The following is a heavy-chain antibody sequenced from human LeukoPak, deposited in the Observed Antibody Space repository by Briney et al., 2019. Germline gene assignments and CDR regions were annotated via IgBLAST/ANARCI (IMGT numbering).Heavy chain of an antibody. CDR1: GYTFTSNY. CDR3: ARAWLASSGVDY. CDR2: INPSGGST. V-gene: IGHV1-46*01. D-gene: IGHD6-19*01. Sequence: ASVKVSCKAFGYTFTSNYMHWVRQAPGQGLEWMGIINPSGGSTSYAQKFQGRVTMTRDMSTSTVYMELSSLRSEDTAVYYCARAWLASSGVDYWGQGTLVTVSS. J-gene: IGHJ4*02.